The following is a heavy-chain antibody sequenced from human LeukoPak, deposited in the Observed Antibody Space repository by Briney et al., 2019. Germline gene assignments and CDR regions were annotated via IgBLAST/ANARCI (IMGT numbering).Heavy chain of an antibody. Sequence: GGSLRLSCAASGFTFSSYAMSWVRQAPGEGLEWVSAISGSGGSTYYADSVKGRFTISRDNSQDTLYLQINGLRAEDTAVYYCAKAPRAAAGTYNGMDVWAKGPRSPSP. V-gene: IGHV3-23*01. J-gene: IGHJ6*02. D-gene: IGHD6-13*01. CDR2: ISGSGGST. CDR3: AKAPRAAAGTYNGMDV. CDR1: GFTFSSYA.